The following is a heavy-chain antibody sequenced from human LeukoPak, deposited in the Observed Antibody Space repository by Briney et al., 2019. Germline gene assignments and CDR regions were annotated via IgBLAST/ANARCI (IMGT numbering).Heavy chain of an antibody. CDR3: AKEFGYYGSGSYPYYFDY. CDR1: GFTFSSYG. J-gene: IGHJ4*02. CDR2: MRYDGSNR. Sequence: GGSLRLSCAASGFTFSSYGMHWVRQAPGKGLEWVAFMRYDGSNRNYADSVKGRFTISRDNSKNTLYLQMNSLRAEDTAVYYCAKEFGYYGSGSYPYYFDYWGQGTLVTVSS. D-gene: IGHD3-10*01. V-gene: IGHV3-30*02.